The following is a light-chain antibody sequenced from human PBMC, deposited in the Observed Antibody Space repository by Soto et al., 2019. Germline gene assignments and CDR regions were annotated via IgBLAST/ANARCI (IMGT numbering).Light chain of an antibody. CDR1: SSDVGAYNY. J-gene: IGLJ2*01. CDR3: SSYAGSNILI. V-gene: IGLV2-8*01. Sequence: QSALNQPPSASGSPGQSITISCTGTSSDVGAYNYVSWYQQLPGKAPKLIIHEVNKRPSGVPDRFSGSKSGNTASLTVTGLKAEDEADYYCSSYAGSNILIFGEGTQLTVL. CDR2: EVN.